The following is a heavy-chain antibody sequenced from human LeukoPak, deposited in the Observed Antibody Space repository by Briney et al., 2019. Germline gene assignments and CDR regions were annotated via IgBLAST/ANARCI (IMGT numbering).Heavy chain of an antibody. D-gene: IGHD1-1*01. Sequence: SETLSLTCAVSGGSISSGGYSWGWIRQPPGKGLEWIGSVYYSGNTYYYPSLKSRVTISVDTSKNQFSLKLSSVTAADTAVYYCARPNWIDLHFDYWGQGTLVTVSS. J-gene: IGHJ4*02. CDR3: ARPNWIDLHFDY. CDR2: VYYSGNT. V-gene: IGHV4-39*07. CDR1: GGSISSGGYS.